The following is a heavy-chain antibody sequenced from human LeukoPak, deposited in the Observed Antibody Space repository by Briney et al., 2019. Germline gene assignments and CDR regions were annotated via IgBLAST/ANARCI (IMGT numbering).Heavy chain of an antibody. CDR3: ARVDLVDIYRFDP. CDR1: GFTFSSYW. CDR2: INSDGSST. V-gene: IGHV3-74*01. D-gene: IGHD2-2*03. Sequence: GGSLRLSCAASGFTFSSYWMHWVRQAPGKGLGWVSRINSDGSSTSYADSVKGRFTISRDNAKNTLYLQMHSLIFEATPVYYWARVDLVDIYRFDPWGQGALVTVPS. J-gene: IGHJ5*02.